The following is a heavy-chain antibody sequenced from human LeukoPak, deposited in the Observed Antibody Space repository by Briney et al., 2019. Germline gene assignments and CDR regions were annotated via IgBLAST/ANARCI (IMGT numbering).Heavy chain of an antibody. D-gene: IGHD3-10*01. CDR3: AVRQGGSYTGESDY. Sequence: PGGSLRLSCAASGFTFSSYWMHWFRQAPGKGLMWVSRMKSDGSSTSYADSVKGRFAISRDNAKNTLYLQMNSLRAEDTAVYYCAVRQGGSYTGESDYWGQGTLVTVSS. CDR1: GFTFSSYW. J-gene: IGHJ4*02. V-gene: IGHV3-74*01. CDR2: MKSDGSST.